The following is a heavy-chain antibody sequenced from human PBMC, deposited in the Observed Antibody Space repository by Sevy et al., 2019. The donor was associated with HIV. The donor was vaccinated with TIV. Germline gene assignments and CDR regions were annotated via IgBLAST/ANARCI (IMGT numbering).Heavy chain of an antibody. Sequence: GGSLRLSCAASGFTFSSYAMHWVRQAPGKGLEWVAVISYDGSNKYYADSVKGRFTISRDNSKNTLYLQMNSLRAEDTAVYYCARVFRITMTTRFYYWGQGTLVTVSS. CDR3: ARVFRITMTTRFYY. CDR1: GFTFSSYA. D-gene: IGHD3-22*01. CDR2: ISYDGSNK. J-gene: IGHJ4*02. V-gene: IGHV3-30-3*01.